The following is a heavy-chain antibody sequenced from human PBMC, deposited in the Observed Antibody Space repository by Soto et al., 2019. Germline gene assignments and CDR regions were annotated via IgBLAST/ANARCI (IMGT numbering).Heavy chain of an antibody. V-gene: IGHV4-59*01. CDR1: GGSINDYY. J-gene: IGHJ4*01. CDR3: VAGPDRAKSAY. Sequence: SETLSLTCTVSGGSINDYYWSWTRQPPGKGLEWIAYGLRPDCTGYNPSLRNRVTISSDTSKNQFSLRLISVTAADTAVYYCVAGPDRAKSAYWGQGTLDTVSS. CDR2: GLRPDCT.